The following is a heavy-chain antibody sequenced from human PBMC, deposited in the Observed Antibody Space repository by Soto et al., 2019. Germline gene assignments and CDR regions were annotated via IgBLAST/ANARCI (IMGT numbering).Heavy chain of an antibody. Sequence: EVQLVESGGGLVQPGGSLRLSCAASGFTFSSYEMNWVRQAPGKGLEWVSYISSSGSTIYYADSVKGRFTISRDNAKNPLYLQMDSLRAEESAVYYCARVGSLWFGELLAEGMDVWGQGTTVTVSS. CDR2: ISSSGSTI. CDR1: GFTFSSYE. V-gene: IGHV3-48*03. CDR3: ARVGSLWFGELLAEGMDV. D-gene: IGHD3-10*01. J-gene: IGHJ6*02.